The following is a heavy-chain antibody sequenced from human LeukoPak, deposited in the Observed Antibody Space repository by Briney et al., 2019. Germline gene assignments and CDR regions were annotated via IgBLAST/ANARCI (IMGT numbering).Heavy chain of an antibody. CDR2: IKQDGSEK. CDR3: ARINNWNWVYYYYYMDV. D-gene: IGHD1-7*01. CDR1: GFTFSSYW. Sequence: PGGSLRLSCAASGFTFSSYWMSWVRQAPGKGLEWVANIKQDGSEKYYVDSVKGRFTISRDNAKNSLYLQMNSLRAEDTAAYYCARINNWNWVYYYYYMDVWGKGTTVTVSS. V-gene: IGHV3-7*01. J-gene: IGHJ6*03.